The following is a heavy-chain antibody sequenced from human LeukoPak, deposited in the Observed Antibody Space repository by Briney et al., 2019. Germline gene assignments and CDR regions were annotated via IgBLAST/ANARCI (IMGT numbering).Heavy chain of an antibody. J-gene: IGHJ3*02. CDR2: IYYSGTT. V-gene: IGHV4-59*01. CDR1: GGSISSYY. CDR3: ARCERFGKLRPIDPDVFGI. Sequence: SETLSLTCTVSGGSISSYYWSWIRQPPGKGLEWIGYIYYSGTTNYNPSLKSRVTMSVDTSKNQFSLKLSSVTVADTAVYYCARCERFGKLRPIDPDVFGIWGQGTMVTVSS. D-gene: IGHD3-10*01.